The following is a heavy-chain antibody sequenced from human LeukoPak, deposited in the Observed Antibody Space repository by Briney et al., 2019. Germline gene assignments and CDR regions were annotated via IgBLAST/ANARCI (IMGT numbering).Heavy chain of an antibody. CDR2: IYYSGST. J-gene: IGHJ4*02. V-gene: IGHV4-59*12. D-gene: IGHD6-13*01. CDR1: GGSISSYY. CDR3: ARDISSSSWYGGFDY. Sequence: PSETLSLSCNVSGGSISSYYWTWIRQPPGKGLDWIGYIYYSGSTSYNRSLKGRVTISVDTSMNQFSLKLSSVTAADTAVYYCARDISSSSWYGGFDYWGQGTLVTASS.